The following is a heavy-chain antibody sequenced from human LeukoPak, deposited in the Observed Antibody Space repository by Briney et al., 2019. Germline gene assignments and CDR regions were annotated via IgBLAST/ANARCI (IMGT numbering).Heavy chain of an antibody. Sequence: GGSLRLSCAASGFTFRSYAMNWVRQAPGKGLEWVSAISGSGGSTYYADSVKGRFTISRDNSKNTLYLQMNSLRAEDTAVYYCAKGKGVATMGYFDFWGQGTLVTVPS. CDR1: GFTFRSYA. CDR2: ISGSGGST. D-gene: IGHD5-12*01. V-gene: IGHV3-23*01. CDR3: AKGKGVATMGYFDF. J-gene: IGHJ4*02.